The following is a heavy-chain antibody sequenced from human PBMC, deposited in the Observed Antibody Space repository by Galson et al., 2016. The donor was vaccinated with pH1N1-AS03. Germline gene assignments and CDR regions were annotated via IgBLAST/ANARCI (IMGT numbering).Heavy chain of an antibody. CDR3: ANDFNYDFWSGYSFY. Sequence: LRLSCAASGFTLRNFGMLWVRQAPGQRLEWVSIISFDVTNKYYADSLKGRFSISRDNSKNPLFLQMSALRAEDTAVYYCANDFNYDFWSGYSFYWGQGALVTVSS. J-gene: IGHJ4*02. D-gene: IGHD3/OR15-3a*01. CDR1: GFTLRNFG. V-gene: IGHV3-30*18. CDR2: ISFDVTNK.